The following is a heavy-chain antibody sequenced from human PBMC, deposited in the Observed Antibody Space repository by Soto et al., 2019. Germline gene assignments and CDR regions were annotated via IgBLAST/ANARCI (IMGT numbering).Heavy chain of an antibody. CDR3: ARERLGELSLIDY. Sequence: QVQLQESGPGLVKPSQILSLTCTVSGGSISSGGYYWSWIRQHPGKGLEWIGYIYYSGSTYYNPSLKSRVTISVDTSKNQFSLKLSSVTAADTAVYYCARERLGELSLIDYWGQGTLVTVSS. J-gene: IGHJ4*02. V-gene: IGHV4-31*03. D-gene: IGHD3-16*02. CDR1: GGSISSGGYY. CDR2: IYYSGST.